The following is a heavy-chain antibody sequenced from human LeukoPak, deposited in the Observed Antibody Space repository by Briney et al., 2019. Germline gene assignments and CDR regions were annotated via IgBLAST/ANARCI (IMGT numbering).Heavy chain of an antibody. CDR1: GFTFSSYA. CDR2: ISGSGGST. V-gene: IGHV3-23*01. J-gene: IGHJ4*02. CDR3: AKDLDLLTGFDY. D-gene: IGHD3-9*01. Sequence: GGSLRLSCAASGFTFSSYAMSWVRQAPGKGLEWVSAISGSGGSTYCADSVKGRFTISRDNSKNTLYLQMNSLRAEDTAVYYCAKDLDLLTGFDYWGQGTLVTVSS.